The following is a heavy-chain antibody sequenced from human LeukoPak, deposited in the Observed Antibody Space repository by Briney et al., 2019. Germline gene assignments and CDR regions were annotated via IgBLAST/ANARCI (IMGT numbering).Heavy chain of an antibody. CDR3: GKGSVTELDF. D-gene: IGHD2-21*02. V-gene: IGHV3-7*01. Sequence: GGSLKLSCGASGFTFSSLWMSWVRPAPGGRLEWMANIKYDGSEKGDVDSVKGRFTISRDNAKNSLYLQIDSLRAEDTAAYYCGKGSVTELDFWGQGTLVAVSS. CDR1: GFTFSSLW. CDR2: IKYDGSEK. J-gene: IGHJ4*02.